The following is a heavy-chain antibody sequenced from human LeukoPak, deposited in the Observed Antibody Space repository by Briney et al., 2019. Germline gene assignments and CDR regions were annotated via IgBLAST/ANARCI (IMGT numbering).Heavy chain of an antibody. CDR3: ARVVVSIMITFGGVIPTGYFDY. Sequence: GASVKVSCKASGYTFTSYGISWVRQAPGQGLEWMGWISAYNGNTNYAQKLQGRVTVTTDTSTSTAYMELRSLRSDDTAVYYCARVVVSIMITFGGVIPTGYFDYWGQGTLVTVSS. V-gene: IGHV1-18*01. CDR2: ISAYNGNT. CDR1: GYTFTSYG. J-gene: IGHJ4*02. D-gene: IGHD3-16*02.